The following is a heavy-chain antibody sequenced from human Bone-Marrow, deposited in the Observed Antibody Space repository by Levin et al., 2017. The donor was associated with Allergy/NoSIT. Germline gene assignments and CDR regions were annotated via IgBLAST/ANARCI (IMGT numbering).Heavy chain of an antibody. CDR1: GGSISSSSYY. D-gene: IGHD6-13*01. J-gene: IGHJ5*02. V-gene: IGHV4-39*07. CDR2: IYYSGST. Sequence: PSETLSLTCTVSGGSISSSSYYWGWIRQPPGKGLEWIGSIYYSGSTYYNPSLKSRVTISVDTSKNQFSLKLSSVTAADTAVYYCARDHGRIAAAGTSGNWFDPWGQGTLVTVSS. CDR3: ARDHGRIAAAGTSGNWFDP.